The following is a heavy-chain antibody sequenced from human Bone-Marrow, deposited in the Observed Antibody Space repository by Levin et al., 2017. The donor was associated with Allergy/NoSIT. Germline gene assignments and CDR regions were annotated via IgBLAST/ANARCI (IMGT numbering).Heavy chain of an antibody. CDR2: ISGSDDST. V-gene: IGHV3-23*01. CDR3: AKVRRGLDAFDI. D-gene: IGHD3/OR15-3a*01. J-gene: IGHJ3*02. Sequence: GGSLRLSCAASGFIFSSSAMSWVRQAPGKGLEWVSSISGSDDSTYYTDSVKGRLTISRDNSKNTIYLRMNSLRAEDTAVYYCAKVRRGLDAFDIRGQGTMVTVSS. CDR1: GFIFSSSA.